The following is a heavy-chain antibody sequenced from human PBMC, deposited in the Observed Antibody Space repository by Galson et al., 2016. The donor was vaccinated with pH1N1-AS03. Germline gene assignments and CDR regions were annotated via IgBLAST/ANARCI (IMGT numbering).Heavy chain of an antibody. CDR1: GFAFSTYW. D-gene: IGHD6-13*01. Sequence: SLRLSCAASGFAFSTYWMTWVRQGPGKGLEWVANINQDGSGRYYVDSVKGRFTTSRDNADNSLFLQMNSLRAEDTAVYYCAKGGSDSSWYWIYWGQGALVTVSS. CDR3: AKGGSDSSWYWIY. J-gene: IGHJ4*02. CDR2: INQDGSGR. V-gene: IGHV3-7*01.